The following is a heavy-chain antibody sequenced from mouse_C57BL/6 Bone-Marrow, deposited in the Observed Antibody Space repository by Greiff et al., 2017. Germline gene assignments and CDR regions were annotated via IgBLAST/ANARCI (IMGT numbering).Heavy chain of an antibody. Sequence: QVQLQQPGTELVKPGASGYTFTSYWMHWVKQRPGQGLEWIGNINPSNGGTNYNEKFKSKATLTVDKSSSTAYMQLSSLTSEDSAVYYCARGFGPYGSSWIYWYVDVWGTGTTVTVSS. CDR2: INPSNGGT. D-gene: IGHD1-1*01. CDR3: ARGFGPYGSSWIYWYVDV. V-gene: IGHV1-53*01. J-gene: IGHJ1*03. CDR1: GYTFTSYW.